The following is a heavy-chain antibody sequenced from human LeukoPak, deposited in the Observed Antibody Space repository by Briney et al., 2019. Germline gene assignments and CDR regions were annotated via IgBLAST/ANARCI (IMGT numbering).Heavy chain of an antibody. V-gene: IGHV4-34*01. CDR1: GGPFSGYY. J-gene: IGHJ4*02. CDR3: ARGMRGAIVGIVVVPAAIPFDY. D-gene: IGHD2-2*02. CDR2: INHSGST. Sequence: SETLSLTCAVYGGPFSGYYWSWIRQPPGKGLEWIGEINHSGSTNYNPSLKSRVTISVDTSKNQFSLKLSSVTAADTAVYYCARGMRGAIVGIVVVPAAIPFDYWGQGTLVTVSS.